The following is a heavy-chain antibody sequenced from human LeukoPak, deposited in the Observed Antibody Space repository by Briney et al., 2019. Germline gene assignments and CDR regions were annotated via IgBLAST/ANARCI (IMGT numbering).Heavy chain of an antibody. V-gene: IGHV1-3*01. Sequence: ASVTVSCKAAGYTFTYYAIHWVRQAPGQRLEWMGWINAGNGNTKYSQKFQGRVTITRETSASTVYMELRSLRSDDTAVYYCAREECSGGSCYYGYWGQGTLVTVSS. CDR3: AREECSGGSCYYGY. D-gene: IGHD2-15*01. CDR2: INAGNGNT. J-gene: IGHJ4*02. CDR1: GYTFTYYA.